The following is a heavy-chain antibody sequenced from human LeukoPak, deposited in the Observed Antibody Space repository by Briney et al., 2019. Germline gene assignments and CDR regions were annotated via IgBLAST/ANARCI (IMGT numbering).Heavy chain of an antibody. CDR1: GFTFNSYW. CDR3: ARVVPAALSYYYMDV. V-gene: IGHV3-74*01. J-gene: IGHJ6*03. Sequence: GGSLRLSCAASGFTFNSYWMHWVRQAPGKGLVWVSRINSDGSSTSYADSVKGRFTISRDNAKNTLYLQMNSLRAEDTAVYYCARVVPAALSYYYMDVWGKGTTVTVSS. CDR2: INSDGSST. D-gene: IGHD2-2*01.